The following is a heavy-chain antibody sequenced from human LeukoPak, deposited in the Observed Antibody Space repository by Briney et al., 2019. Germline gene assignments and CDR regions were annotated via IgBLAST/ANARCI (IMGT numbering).Heavy chain of an antibody. CDR2: INHSGST. CDR1: GGSFSGYY. J-gene: IGHJ6*02. CDR3: ARFYRTVVYGMDV. D-gene: IGHD4-17*01. Sequence: SETLSLTCAVYGGSFSGYYWSWIRQPPGKGLEWIGEINHSGSTNYNPSLKSRVTTSVDTSKNQFSLKLSSVTAADTAVYYCARFYRTVVYGMDVWGQGTTVTVSS. V-gene: IGHV4-34*01.